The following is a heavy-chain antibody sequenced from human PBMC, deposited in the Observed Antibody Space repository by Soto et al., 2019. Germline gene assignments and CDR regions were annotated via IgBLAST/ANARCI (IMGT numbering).Heavy chain of an antibody. CDR1: CGAITSGGYY. CDR3: ARATYYYASGSYYSFDY. D-gene: IGHD3-10*01. CDR2: MHYSGST. J-gene: IGHJ4*02. V-gene: IGHV4-31*03. Sequence: SETLSLTCTVSCGAITSGGYYWSWIRQHPGKGLEWIAYMHYSGSTYYNPSLKSRVTISVDTSRNQFSLKLSSVTAADTAVYYCARATYYYASGSYYSFDYWGQGTRFTVSS.